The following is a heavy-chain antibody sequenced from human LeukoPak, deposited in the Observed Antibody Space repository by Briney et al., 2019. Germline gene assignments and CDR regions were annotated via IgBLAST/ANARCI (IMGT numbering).Heavy chain of an antibody. D-gene: IGHD2-2*01. CDR2: IIPIFGTA. Sequence: ASVKVSCKASGYTFTGYYMHWVRQAPGQGLEWMGGIIPIFGTANYAQKFQGRVTITADESTSTAYMELSSLRSEDTAVYYCARVIPVVVPAATLIYYYYYMDVWGKGTTVTVSS. J-gene: IGHJ6*03. V-gene: IGHV1-69*13. CDR1: GYTFTGYY. CDR3: ARVIPVVVPAATLIYYYYYMDV.